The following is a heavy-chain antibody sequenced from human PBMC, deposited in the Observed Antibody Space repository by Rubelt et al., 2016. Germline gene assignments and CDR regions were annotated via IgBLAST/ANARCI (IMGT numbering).Heavy chain of an antibody. J-gene: IGHJ4*02. CDR2: IYYSGIT. Sequence: QVQLQESGPGLVKPSQTLSLTCTVSGGSISIGCYYWSWIRQHPWKGLEWIGSIYYSGITYYNPSLKSRVTISVYTSKNQFSLKLSSVTAADTAVYYWAKTSGSYYGDFDYWGQGTLVTVSS. CDR1: GGSISIGCYY. D-gene: IGHD1-26*01. V-gene: IGHV4-39*01. CDR3: AKTSGSYYGDFDY.